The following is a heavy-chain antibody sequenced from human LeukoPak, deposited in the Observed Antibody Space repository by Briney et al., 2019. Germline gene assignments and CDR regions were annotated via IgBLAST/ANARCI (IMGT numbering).Heavy chain of an antibody. Sequence: GGSLRLSCAASGFTFSNYAMSWVRQAPGKGLEWVSGISGSGGSTYYADSVKGRFTISRDNSKNTLYLQMNSLRAEDTAVYYCARDPALWFGEDVPSPTFFDYWGQGTLVTVSS. V-gene: IGHV3-23*01. D-gene: IGHD3-10*01. CDR1: GFTFSNYA. CDR2: ISGSGGST. CDR3: ARDPALWFGEDVPSPTFFDY. J-gene: IGHJ4*02.